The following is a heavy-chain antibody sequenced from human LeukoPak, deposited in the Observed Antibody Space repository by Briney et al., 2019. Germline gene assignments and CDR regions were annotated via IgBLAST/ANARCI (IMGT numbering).Heavy chain of an antibody. Sequence: GGSLRLSCAASGFTFSSYGMHWVRQAPGKGLEWVSYISSSSSTIYYADSVKGRFTISRDNAKNSLYLQMNSLRDEDTAVYYCARDRQYGGNLDWYFDLWGRGTLVTVSS. CDR1: GFTFSSYG. D-gene: IGHD4-23*01. J-gene: IGHJ2*01. CDR3: ARDRQYGGNLDWYFDL. CDR2: ISSSSSTI. V-gene: IGHV3-48*02.